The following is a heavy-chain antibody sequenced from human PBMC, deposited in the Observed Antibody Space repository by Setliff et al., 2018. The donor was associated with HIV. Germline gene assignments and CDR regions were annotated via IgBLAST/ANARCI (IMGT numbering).Heavy chain of an antibody. J-gene: IGHJ6*02. Sequence: SVKVSCKASGDIFSFYALSWVRQAPGQGLEWMGKIIPKSDTTIYYADSVRGRVTISRDNLKNTLYLQLNKVRPEDMAIYFCARSGSPYTYHYGMDIWGQGTTVTVSS. V-gene: IGHV1-69*05. D-gene: IGHD3-16*01. CDR1: GDIFSFYA. CDR2: IIPKSDTTI. CDR3: ARSGSPYTYHYGMDI.